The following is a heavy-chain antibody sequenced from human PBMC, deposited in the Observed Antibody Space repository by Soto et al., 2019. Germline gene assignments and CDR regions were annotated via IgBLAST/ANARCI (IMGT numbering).Heavy chain of an antibody. J-gene: IGHJ5*02. V-gene: IGHV1-3*01. CDR3: ARDPHSYIWSGSYTWFDP. Sequence: QVQLVQSGAEVKKPGASVKVSCKASGYTFTSYAMHWVRQAPGQRLEWMGWINAGNGNTKYSQKFQGRVTITRDTSASTAYMELSSLRSEDTAVYYCARDPHSYIWSGSYTWFDPWGQGTLVTVSS. D-gene: IGHD3-10*01. CDR2: INAGNGNT. CDR1: GYTFTSYA.